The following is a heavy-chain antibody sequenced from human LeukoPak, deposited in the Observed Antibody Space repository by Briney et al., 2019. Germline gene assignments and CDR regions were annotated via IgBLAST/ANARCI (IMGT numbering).Heavy chain of an antibody. D-gene: IGHD2-21*02. J-gene: IGHJ3*02. CDR1: GYTFTSYG. Sequence: ASVKVSCKASGYTFTSYGISWVRQAPGQGLEWMGWISAYNGNTNYAQKLQGRVTMTTDTSTSTAYMELRSLRSDDTAVYYCATSGVVTASRDAFDIWGQGTMVTVSS. V-gene: IGHV1-18*01. CDR3: ATSGVVTASRDAFDI. CDR2: ISAYNGNT.